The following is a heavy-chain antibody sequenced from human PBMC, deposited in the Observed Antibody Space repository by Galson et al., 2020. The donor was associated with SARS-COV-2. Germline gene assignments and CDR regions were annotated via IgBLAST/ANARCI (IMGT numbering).Heavy chain of an antibody. J-gene: IGHJ5*02. D-gene: IGHD2-2*02. CDR3: ARHFLGYCSSTSCYNDWFDP. V-gene: IGHV4-39*01. CDR1: GGSISSSSYY. Sequence: ETSETLSLTCTVSGGSISSSSYYWGWTRQPPGKGLEWIGSIYYSGSTYYNPSLKSRVTISVDTSKNQFSLKLSSVTAADTAVYYCARHFLGYCSSTSCYNDWFDPWGQGTLVIVSS. CDR2: IYYSGST.